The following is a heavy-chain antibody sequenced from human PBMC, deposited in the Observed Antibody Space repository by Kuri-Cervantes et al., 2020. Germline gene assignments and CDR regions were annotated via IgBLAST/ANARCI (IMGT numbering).Heavy chain of an antibody. J-gene: IGHJ4*02. CDR3: ARVPRAMVREKRFDY. CDR2: IYYSGST. D-gene: IGHD3-10*01. V-gene: IGHV4-30-4*01. CDR1: GGSISSGDYY. Sequence: LRLSCTVSGGSISSGDYYWSWIRQPPGKGLEWIGYIYYSGSTYYNPSLKSRVTISVDTSKNQFSLKLSSVTAADTAVYYCARVPRAMVREKRFDYWGQGTVVTVSS.